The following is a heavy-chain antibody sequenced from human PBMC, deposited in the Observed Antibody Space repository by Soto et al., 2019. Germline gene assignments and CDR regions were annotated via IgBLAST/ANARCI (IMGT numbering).Heavy chain of an antibody. CDR2: IYSDGST. V-gene: IGHV3-53*01. CDR1: GFTVSSNY. J-gene: IGHJ5*02. CDR3: ARETYSGNNWFDP. D-gene: IGHD1-26*01. Sequence: GGSLRLSCAASGFTVSSNYMSWVRQAPGKGLEWVSVIYSDGSTYYADSVKGRFTISRDNSKNTLYLQMNSLRAEDTAVYYCARETYSGNNWFDPWGQGTLVTVSS.